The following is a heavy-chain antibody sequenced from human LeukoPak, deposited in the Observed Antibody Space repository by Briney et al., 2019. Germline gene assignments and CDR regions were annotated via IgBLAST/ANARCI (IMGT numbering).Heavy chain of an antibody. V-gene: IGHV1-46*01. CDR3: ARTPTANIVLVKADFFEV. CDR1: GYTFTSYY. CDR2: INPSGGST. J-gene: IGHJ4*02. D-gene: IGHD2-8*02. Sequence: ASVKVSCKASGYTFTSYYMHWVRQAPGQGLEWMGIINPSGGSTSYAQKFQGRVTMTRDMSTSTVYMELRSLRSDDTAVYYCARTPTANIVLVKADFFEVWGQGTLVTVSS.